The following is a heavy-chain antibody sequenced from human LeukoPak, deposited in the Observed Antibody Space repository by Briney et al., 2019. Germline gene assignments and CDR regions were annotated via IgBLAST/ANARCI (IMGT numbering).Heavy chain of an antibody. V-gene: IGHV4-34*01. J-gene: IGHJ5*02. D-gene: IGHD1-26*01. CDR3: ARDVIVEGTYWFDP. CDR1: GGSFSGYY. CDR2: INHSGST. Sequence: KASETLSLTCAVYGGSFSGYYWSWIRKPPGKGLEWIGEINHSGSTNYNPSLESRVTLSVDTSKNQFSLKLTSATAADTAVYYCARDVIVEGTYWFDPWGQGTLVTVSS.